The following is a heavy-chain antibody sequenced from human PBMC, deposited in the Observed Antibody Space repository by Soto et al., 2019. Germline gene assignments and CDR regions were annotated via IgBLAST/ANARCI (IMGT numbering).Heavy chain of an antibody. V-gene: IGHV4-34*01. D-gene: IGHD5-12*01. Sequence: SETLSLTCAVYGGSFIGYYWSWSRQPPGKGLEWIGEINHSGSTNYNPSLKSRVTISVDTSKNQFSLKLSSVTAADTAVYYCARGCRSGYSGYDSRYGMDVWGQGTTVTVSS. J-gene: IGHJ6*02. CDR2: INHSGST. CDR3: ARGCRSGYSGYDSRYGMDV. CDR1: GGSFIGYY.